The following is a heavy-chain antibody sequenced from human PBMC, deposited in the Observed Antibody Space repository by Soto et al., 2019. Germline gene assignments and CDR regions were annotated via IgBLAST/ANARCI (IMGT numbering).Heavy chain of an antibody. CDR2: IYYSGST. CDR3: ARLGREDRYYYYYMDV. CDR1: GGSISSSSYY. J-gene: IGHJ6*03. Sequence: QLQLQESGPGLVKPSETLSLTCTVSGGSISSSSYYWGWIRQPPGKGLEWIGSIYYSGSTYYNPSLKSRVTISVDTSKNQFSLKLSSVTAADTAVYYCARLGREDRYYYYYMDVWGKGTTVTVSS. V-gene: IGHV4-39*01.